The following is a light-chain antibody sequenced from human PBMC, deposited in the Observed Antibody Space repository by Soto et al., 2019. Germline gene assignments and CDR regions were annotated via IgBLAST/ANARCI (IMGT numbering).Light chain of an antibody. CDR1: QIIGSS. Sequence: DIQMTLSPSTLSASVGDRVTITCRASQIIGSSLAWYQQKPGKAPKLLIYDASTLQSGVPSRFSGSESGTEFTRTISSLQPDDSATYYCQQYYSYPYTFGQGTKLEIK. V-gene: IGKV1-5*01. CDR2: DAS. CDR3: QQYYSYPYT. J-gene: IGKJ2*01.